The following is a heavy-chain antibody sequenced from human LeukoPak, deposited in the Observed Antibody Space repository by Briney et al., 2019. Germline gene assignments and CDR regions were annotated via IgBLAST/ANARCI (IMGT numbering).Heavy chain of an antibody. J-gene: IGHJ3*02. CDR3: AKIRYCSSTSCYLHAFDI. Sequence: GGSLRLSCAASGFTFSSYGMHWVRQAPGKGLEWVAVISYDGSNKYYADSVKGRFTISRDNSKSTLFLQMNSLRAEDTAVYYCAKIRYCSSTSCYLHAFDIWGQGTMVTVSS. V-gene: IGHV3-30*18. D-gene: IGHD2-2*01. CDR1: GFTFSSYG. CDR2: ISYDGSNK.